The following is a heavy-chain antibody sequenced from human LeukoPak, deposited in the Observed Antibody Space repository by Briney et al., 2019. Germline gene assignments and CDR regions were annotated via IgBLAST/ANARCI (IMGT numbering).Heavy chain of an antibody. CDR2: ISYDGSSK. Sequence: GGSLRLSCAASGFTFSSYGMHWVRQAPGKGLEWVAVISYDGSSKYYADSVKGRFTVSRDNSKNTLYLQMNSLRAEDTAVYYCAEDGDSNYDDGYFDYWGQGTLVTVSS. CDR3: AEDGDSNYDDGYFDY. J-gene: IGHJ4*02. V-gene: IGHV3-30*18. D-gene: IGHD4-11*01. CDR1: GFTFSSYG.